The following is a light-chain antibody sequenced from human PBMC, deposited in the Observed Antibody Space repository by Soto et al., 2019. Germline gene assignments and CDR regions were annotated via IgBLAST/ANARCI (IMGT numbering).Light chain of an antibody. CDR2: DAS. Sequence: DIQMTQSPSSLSASVGDRVTITCRASQSIGSWLAWYQQKPRKAPTSLIYDASNLQTEVPSRCSGSGSGTDFTLTISGLQPEDSATYYCQQYNAYPFTFGGGTMVEIK. CDR1: QSIGSW. V-gene: IGKV1D-16*01. J-gene: IGKJ4*02. CDR3: QQYNAYPFT.